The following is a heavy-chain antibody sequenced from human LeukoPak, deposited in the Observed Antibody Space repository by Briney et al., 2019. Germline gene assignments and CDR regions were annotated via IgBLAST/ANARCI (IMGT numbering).Heavy chain of an antibody. CDR1: GFTFSSYS. J-gene: IGHJ6*03. D-gene: IGHD3-22*01. Sequence: GGSLRLSCAASGFTFSSYSMNWVRQAPGKGLEWVSSISSSSSYIYYADSVKGRFTISRDNAKNSLYLQMNSLRAEDTAVYYCARAEYYDSSGYYLVEYHYYYYMDVWGKGTTVTVS. CDR3: ARAEYYDSSGYYLVEYHYYYYMDV. V-gene: IGHV3-21*01. CDR2: ISSSSSYI.